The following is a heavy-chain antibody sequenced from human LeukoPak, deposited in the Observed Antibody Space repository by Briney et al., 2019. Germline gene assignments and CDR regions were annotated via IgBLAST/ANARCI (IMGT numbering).Heavy chain of an antibody. CDR2: IYPGDSDT. Sequence: GESLKISCKGSGYSFTSYWIAWVRLVPGKGLEWMGIIYPGDSDTRYSPSFQGQVTISADKSISTAYLQWSSLKASDTAMYYCARGNYYDSNGYFDYWGQGTLVTVSS. D-gene: IGHD3-22*01. CDR3: ARGNYYDSNGYFDY. J-gene: IGHJ4*02. V-gene: IGHV5-51*01. CDR1: GYSFTSYW.